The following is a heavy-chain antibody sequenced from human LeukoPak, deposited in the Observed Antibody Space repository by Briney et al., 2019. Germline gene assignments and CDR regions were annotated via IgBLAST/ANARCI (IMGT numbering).Heavy chain of an antibody. CDR2: IYSGGST. CDR3: ARGGSYLSAFDI. D-gene: IGHD1-26*01. J-gene: IGHJ3*02. V-gene: IGHV3-53*01. Sequence: GGSLRLSCAASGFAVSSNYMSWVRQAPGKGLEWVSIIYSGGSTFYADSVKGRFTISRDNSKNTLYLQMNSLRAEDTAVYYCARGGSYLSAFDIWGQGTMVTVSS. CDR1: GFAVSSNY.